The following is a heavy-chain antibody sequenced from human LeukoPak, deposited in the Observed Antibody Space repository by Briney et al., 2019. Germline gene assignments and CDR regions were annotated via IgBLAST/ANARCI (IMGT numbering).Heavy chain of an antibody. D-gene: IGHD3-22*01. CDR1: GYSISSGYY. J-gene: IGHJ3*02. V-gene: IGHV4-38-2*02. CDR2: IYHSGST. Sequence: SETLSHTCTVSGYSISSGYYWGWIRQPPGKGLEWIGSIYHSGSTYYNPSLKSRVTISLDTSRNQFSLKLNSVTAADTAVYYCAKSNGYGLIDIWGQGTMVTVSS. CDR3: AKSNGYGLIDI.